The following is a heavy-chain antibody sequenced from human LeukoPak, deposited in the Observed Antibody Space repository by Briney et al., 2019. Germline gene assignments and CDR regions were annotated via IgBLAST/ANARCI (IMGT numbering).Heavy chain of an antibody. D-gene: IGHD5-12*01. V-gene: IGHV3-23*01. CDR1: GFTLRSYD. Sequence: PGGSLRLSCAASGFTLRSYDMSWVRQAPGKGLEWVAATSGSGVNSYYADSVSGRFTISIDNSQNTLYLQMDSLRAEDTALYYCAKEYSGYDFDYWGQGTLVTVSS. CDR3: AKEYSGYDFDY. CDR2: TSGSGVNS. J-gene: IGHJ4*02.